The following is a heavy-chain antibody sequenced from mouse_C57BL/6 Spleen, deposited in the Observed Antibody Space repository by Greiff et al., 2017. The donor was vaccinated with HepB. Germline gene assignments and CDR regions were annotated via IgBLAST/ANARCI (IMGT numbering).Heavy chain of an antibody. Sequence: QVQLKESGPGILQPSQTLSLTCSFSGFSLSTFGMGVGWIRQPSGKGLEWLAHIWWDDDKYYNPALKSRLTISKDTSKNQVFLKIANVDTADTATYYCARLIYYYGSSSFAYWGQGTLVTVSA. J-gene: IGHJ3*01. CDR2: IWWDDDK. CDR1: GFSLSTFGMG. D-gene: IGHD1-1*01. CDR3: ARLIYYYGSSSFAY. V-gene: IGHV8-8*01.